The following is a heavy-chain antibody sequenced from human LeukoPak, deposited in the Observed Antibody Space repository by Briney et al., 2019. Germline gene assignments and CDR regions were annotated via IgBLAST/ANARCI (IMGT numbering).Heavy chain of an antibody. CDR3: ARLDPSGWYV. V-gene: IGHV3-21*01. Sequence: GGSLRLSCAASGFTFSSYSMTWVRQAPGKGLEWVSSISSSSSYIYYADSVKGRFTISRDNAKNSLYLQMNSLRAEDTAVYYCARLDPSGWYVWGQRTLVTVSS. D-gene: IGHD6-19*01. CDR2: ISSSSSYI. J-gene: IGHJ4*02. CDR1: GFTFSSYS.